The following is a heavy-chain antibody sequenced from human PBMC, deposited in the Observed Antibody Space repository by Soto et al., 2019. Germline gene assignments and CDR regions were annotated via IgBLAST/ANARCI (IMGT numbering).Heavy chain of an antibody. CDR2: IYYRGST. CDR1: GGSITSTSYY. V-gene: IGHV4-39*01. J-gene: IGHJ4*02. CDR3: ASPVGADYTFDN. Sequence: QLQLQESGPGLVKPSETLSLTCTVSGGSITSTSYYWGWIRQAPGKGLEWIATIYYRGSTYSNPSHKSRVTIPADTAKTQLAQTLRSVTAADTAVYYWASPVGADYTFDNWGQGTLVTVSS. D-gene: IGHD4-4*01.